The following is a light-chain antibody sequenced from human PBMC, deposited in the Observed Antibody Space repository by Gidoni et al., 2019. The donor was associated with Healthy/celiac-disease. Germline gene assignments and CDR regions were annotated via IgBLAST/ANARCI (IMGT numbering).Light chain of an antibody. Sequence: DIQMTQSPSSLSASVGDRVTITCRASQSISSYLNWYQQKPGKAPKLLIYAASSLQSGVPSRFSCSGSGTDFTLTISSLQPEDFATYYCQQSYSTPPYPFGQXTKLEIK. CDR3: QQSYSTPPYP. CDR2: AAS. V-gene: IGKV1-39*01. J-gene: IGKJ2*01. CDR1: QSISSY.